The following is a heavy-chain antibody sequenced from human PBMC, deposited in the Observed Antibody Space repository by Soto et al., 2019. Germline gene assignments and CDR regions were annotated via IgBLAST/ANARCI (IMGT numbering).Heavy chain of an antibody. V-gene: IGHV3-30-3*01. CDR1: GFTFSSYA. CDR2: ISYEGTNR. CDR3: ARSVSTGTTKGGWFDP. Sequence: QVQLVESGGGVVQPGGSLRLSCVASGFTFSSYAMHWGRQAPGKGLEGVAVISYEGTNRYYADSVKGRFTISRDNSENTLYLQVNSLRAEDTAVYYCARSVSTGTTKGGWFDPWGQGTLVTVSS. J-gene: IGHJ5*02. D-gene: IGHD4-17*01.